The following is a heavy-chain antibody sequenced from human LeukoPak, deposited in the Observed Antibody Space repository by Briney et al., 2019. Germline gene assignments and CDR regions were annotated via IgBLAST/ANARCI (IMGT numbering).Heavy chain of an antibody. V-gene: IGHV3-23*01. CDR3: AKDHLRGRGSYDHY. D-gene: IGHD1-26*01. Sequence: PGGSLRLSCAASGFTFSSYAMSWVRQAPGKGLEWVSAISGSGGSTYYADSVKGRFTISRDNSKNTLYLQMNSLRAEDTAVYYCAKDHLRGRGSYDHYWGQGTLVTVSS. CDR2: ISGSGGST. CDR1: GFTFSSYA. J-gene: IGHJ4*02.